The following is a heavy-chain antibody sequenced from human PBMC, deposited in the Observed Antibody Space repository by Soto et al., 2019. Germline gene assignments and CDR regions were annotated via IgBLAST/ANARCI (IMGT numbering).Heavy chain of an antibody. J-gene: IGHJ6*02. D-gene: IGHD2-2*01. Sequence: PGGSLRLSCAASGFTFSSYGMHWVRQAPGKGLEWVAVIWYDGSNKYYADSVKGRFTISRDNSKNTLYLQMNSLRAEDTAVYYCARGADIVVVPAAPELYYYYGMDVWGQGTTVTVSS. CDR3: ARGADIVVVPAAPELYYYYGMDV. V-gene: IGHV3-33*01. CDR2: IWYDGSNK. CDR1: GFTFSSYG.